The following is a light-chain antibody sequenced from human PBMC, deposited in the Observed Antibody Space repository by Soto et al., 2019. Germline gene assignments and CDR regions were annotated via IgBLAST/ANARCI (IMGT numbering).Light chain of an antibody. CDR3: CSYAGTYVYV. Sequence: LTQPRSVSGSPGQSVTVSCTGTSSDVGGYNFVSWYQQHPGKAPKLMIYDVSKRPSGVSDRFSGSKSGNTASLTISGLQAEDEAVYFCCSYAGTYVYVFGTGTKVTVL. V-gene: IGLV2-11*01. CDR2: DVS. J-gene: IGLJ1*01. CDR1: SSDVGGYNF.